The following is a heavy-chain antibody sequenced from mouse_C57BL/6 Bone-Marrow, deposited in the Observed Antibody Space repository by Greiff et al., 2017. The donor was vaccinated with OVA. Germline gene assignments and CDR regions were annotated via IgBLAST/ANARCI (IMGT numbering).Heavy chain of an antibody. D-gene: IGHD1-1*01. V-gene: IGHV1-59*01. Sequence: QVQLQQSGAELVRPGTSVKLSCKASGYTFTSYWMHWVKQRPGQGLEWIGVIDPSDSYTNYNQKFKGKATLTVDTSSSTAYMQLSSLTSEDSAVYYCARRYYYGSSCYYFDYWGQGTTLTVSS. J-gene: IGHJ2*01. CDR2: IDPSDSYT. CDR1: GYTFTSYW. CDR3: ARRYYYGSSCYYFDY.